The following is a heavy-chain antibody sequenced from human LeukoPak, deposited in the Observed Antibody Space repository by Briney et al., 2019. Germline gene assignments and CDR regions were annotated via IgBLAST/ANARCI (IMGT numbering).Heavy chain of an antibody. J-gene: IGHJ4*02. V-gene: IGHV1-46*01. CDR2: INPSGGGT. D-gene: IGHD6-13*01. CDR3: AREAAAGTTSFDY. Sequence: ASVKVSCKASGYTFTGYYMHWVRQAPGQGLEWMGIINPSGGGTSYAQKFQGRVTMTRDTSTSTVYMELSSLRSEDTAVYYCAREAAAGTTSFDYWGQGTLVTVSS. CDR1: GYTFTGYY.